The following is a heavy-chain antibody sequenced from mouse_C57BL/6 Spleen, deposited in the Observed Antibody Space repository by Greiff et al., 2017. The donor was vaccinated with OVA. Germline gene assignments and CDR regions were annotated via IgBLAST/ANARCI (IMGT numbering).Heavy chain of an antibody. Sequence: EVQLQQSGAELVRPGASVKLSCTASGFNIKDDYMHWVKQRPEQGLEWIGWIDPENGDTEYASKFQGKATITADTSSNTAYLQLSSLTSEDTAVYYCTRWSAWFAYWGQGTLVTVSA. CDR1: GFNIKDDY. J-gene: IGHJ3*01. CDR2: IDPENGDT. D-gene: IGHD1-1*02. CDR3: TRWSAWFAY. V-gene: IGHV14-4*01.